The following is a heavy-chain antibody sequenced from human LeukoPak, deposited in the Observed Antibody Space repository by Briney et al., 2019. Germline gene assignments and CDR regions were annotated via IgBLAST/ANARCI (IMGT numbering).Heavy chain of an antibody. CDR3: ARAKSVIYGGNFGEFDP. J-gene: IGHJ5*02. CDR2: ISSSSSYI. CDR1: GFTFSSYS. V-gene: IGHV3-21*01. D-gene: IGHD4-23*01. Sequence: GGSLRLSCAASGFTFSSYSMNWVRQAPGKGLEWVSSISSSSSYIYYADSVKGRFTISRDNAKNSLYLQMNSLRAEDTAVYYCARAKSVIYGGNFGEFDPWGQGILVTVSS.